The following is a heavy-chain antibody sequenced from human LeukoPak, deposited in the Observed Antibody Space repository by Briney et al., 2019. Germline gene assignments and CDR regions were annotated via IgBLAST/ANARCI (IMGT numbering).Heavy chain of an antibody. J-gene: IGHJ6*02. CDR1: GFTFSTYS. CDR2: ISSSSSYI. CDR3: ARDGPRGMDV. Sequence: PGGSLRLSCAASGFTFSTYSMNWVRQAPGKGLEWVSYISSSSSYIYYADSVKGRFTISRDNAKNSLYLQMNSLRAEDTAVYYCARDGPRGMDVWGQGTTVTVSS. V-gene: IGHV3-21*01.